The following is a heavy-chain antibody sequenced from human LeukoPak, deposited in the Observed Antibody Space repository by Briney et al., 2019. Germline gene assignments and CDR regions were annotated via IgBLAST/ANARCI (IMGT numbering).Heavy chain of an antibody. CDR2: ISPYNGNT. V-gene: IGHV1-18*04. CDR3: ARGGVTSVVDV. J-gene: IGHJ6*04. CDR1: GYTFSGYY. D-gene: IGHD4-23*01. Sequence: ASVKVSCKASGYTFSGYYINWVRQAPGQGLEWMGWISPYNGNTNYAQKLQGRVTMTTDTSTSTAYMELRSLTSDDTAVYYCARGGVTSVVDVWGKGTTVTISS.